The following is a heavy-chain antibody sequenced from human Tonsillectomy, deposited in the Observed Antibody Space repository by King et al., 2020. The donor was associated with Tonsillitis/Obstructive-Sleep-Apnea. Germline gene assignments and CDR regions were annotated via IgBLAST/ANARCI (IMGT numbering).Heavy chain of an antibody. CDR1: GFTINNYV. V-gene: IGHV3-23*04. J-gene: IGHJ3*02. D-gene: IGHD2-21*01. CDR3: AGFVDVVVVISIGDAFDI. Sequence: VQLVESGGGLVQPGGSLRLSCAASGFTINNYVMTWVRQAPGNGLEWVSALRGSVGIKYDTASVKGRFTISRDNSKNTLYLQMNRLRVEDTAVYYCAGFVDVVVVISIGDAFDIWGQGTMVTVSS. CDR2: LRGSVGIK.